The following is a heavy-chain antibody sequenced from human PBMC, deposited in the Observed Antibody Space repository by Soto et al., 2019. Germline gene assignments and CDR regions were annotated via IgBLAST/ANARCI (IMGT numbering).Heavy chain of an antibody. D-gene: IGHD5-12*01. J-gene: IGHJ3*01. CDR3: ARKGSGYAGPWIGFDL. V-gene: IGHV5-51*01. CDR2: IYPGDSDT. CDR1: GDSFTSYC. Sequence: GESLKISCKGSGDSFTSYCIGWVRQMPWKGLEWMGIIYPGDSDTRYSPSFQGQVTISADKSISIAYLQWSSLKASDTAMYYCARKGSGYAGPWIGFDLWGQGTMVTVSS.